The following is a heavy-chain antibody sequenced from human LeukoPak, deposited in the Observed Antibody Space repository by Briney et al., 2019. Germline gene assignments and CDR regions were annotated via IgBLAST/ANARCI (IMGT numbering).Heavy chain of an antibody. CDR3: ARDKIVGATHFDY. D-gene: IGHD1-26*01. Sequence: GGSLRLSCAASGFTFSSYWMSWVRQAPGKGLEWVANIKQDGSEKYYVDSVKGRFTISRDNAKNSVYLQMNSLRAEDTAVYYCARDKIVGATHFDYWGQGTLVTVSS. CDR1: GFTFSSYW. V-gene: IGHV3-7*01. CDR2: IKQDGSEK. J-gene: IGHJ4*02.